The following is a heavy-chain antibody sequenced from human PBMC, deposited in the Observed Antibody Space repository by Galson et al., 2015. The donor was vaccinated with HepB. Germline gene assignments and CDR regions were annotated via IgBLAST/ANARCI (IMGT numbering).Heavy chain of an antibody. CDR2: MNPNSGNT. Sequence: SVKVSCKASGYTFTSYDINWVRQATGQGLEWMGWMNPNSGNTGYAQKFQGRVTMTRNTSISTAYMELSSLRSEDTAVYYCASPQLGYCSSTSCKSGNYYYYYMDVWGKGTTVTVSS. V-gene: IGHV1-8*01. J-gene: IGHJ6*03. D-gene: IGHD2-2*01. CDR3: ASPQLGYCSSTSCKSGNYYYYYMDV. CDR1: GYTFTSYD.